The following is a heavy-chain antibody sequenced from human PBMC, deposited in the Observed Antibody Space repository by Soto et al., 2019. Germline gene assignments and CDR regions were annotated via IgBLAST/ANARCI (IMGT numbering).Heavy chain of an antibody. J-gene: IGHJ6*02. CDR1: AYRFTSYW. CDR3: ARHYCSSTSCYPVYYYYYGMDV. V-gene: IGHV5-51*01. Sequence: GQALKISCKASAYRFTSYWIPWVRQMPGTGLALMVIIHPGDSHTRYSPSFQGQVTISADKSISTAYRQWSSLKASDTAMYYCARHYCSSTSCYPVYYYYYGMDVWGQGTTVTVSS. CDR2: IHPGDSHT. D-gene: IGHD2-2*01.